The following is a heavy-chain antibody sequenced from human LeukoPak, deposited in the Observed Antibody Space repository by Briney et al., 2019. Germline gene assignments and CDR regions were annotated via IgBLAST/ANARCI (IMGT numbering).Heavy chain of an antibody. CDR2: INHSGST. CDR1: GGSFSGYY. V-gene: IGHV4-34*01. CDR3: ARRRLTMVRGVISPFNY. Sequence: ASETLSLTCAVYGGSFSGYYWSWIRQPPGKGLEWIGEINHSGSTNYNPSLKSRVTISVDTSKNQFSLKLSSVTAADTAVYYCARRRLTMVRGVISPFNYWGQGTLVTVSS. D-gene: IGHD3-10*01. J-gene: IGHJ4*02.